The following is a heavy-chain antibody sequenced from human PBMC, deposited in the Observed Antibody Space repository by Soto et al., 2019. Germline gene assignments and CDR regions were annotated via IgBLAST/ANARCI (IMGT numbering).Heavy chain of an antibody. CDR1: GGTFSTYT. J-gene: IGHJ4*02. V-gene: IGHV1-69*02. CDR3: ARGATAGDSAVHY. D-gene: IGHD2-21*01. CDR2: IIPVLDKA. Sequence: QVQLVQSGAEVKKPGSSVKVSCKTSGGTFSTYTLSWVRQAPGQGLEWMGRIIPVLDKADYAQRFRGRLTITADRSTSTANMELSSLSSEDTAIYYCARGATAGDSAVHYWGQGTLVSVSS.